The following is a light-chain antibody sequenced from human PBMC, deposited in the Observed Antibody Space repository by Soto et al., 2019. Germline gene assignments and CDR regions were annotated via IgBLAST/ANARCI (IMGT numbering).Light chain of an antibody. CDR2: DVS. CDR1: SSDVGGYNY. V-gene: IGLV2-14*01. CDR3: NSYTTSNTRQIV. J-gene: IGLJ1*01. Sequence: QSALTQPASVPGPPGQSITISCTGTSSDVGGYNYVSWYQQHPGKAPKFMIYDVSNRPSGVSTRFSGSKSGNTASLTISGLQAEDEADYYCNSYTTSNTRQIVFGTGTKVTV.